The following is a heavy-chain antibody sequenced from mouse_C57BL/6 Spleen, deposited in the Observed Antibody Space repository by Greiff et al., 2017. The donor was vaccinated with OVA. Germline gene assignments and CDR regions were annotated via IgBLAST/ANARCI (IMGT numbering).Heavy chain of an antibody. V-gene: IGHV5-9*01. CDR3: ARGTAQYYGDDEDRWYFDV. CDR2: ISGGGGNT. D-gene: IGHD2-2*01. CDR1: GFTFSSYT. Sequence: EVKLVESGGGLVKPGGSLKLSCAASGFTFSSYTMSWVRQTPEKRLEWVATISGGGGNTYYPDSVKGRFTISRDNAKNTLYLQMSSLRSEDTAWYDCARGTAQYYGDDEDRWYFDVWGTGTTVTVSS. J-gene: IGHJ1*03.